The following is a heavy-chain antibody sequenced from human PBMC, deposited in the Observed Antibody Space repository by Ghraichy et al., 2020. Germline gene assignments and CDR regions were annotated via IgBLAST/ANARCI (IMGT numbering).Heavy chain of an antibody. CDR2: INHSGCT. CDR1: GGSFSVYF. Sequence: SQTLSLTCNVFGGSFSVYFWTWIRQPPGKGLEYIGEINHSGCTNYNPSLKSRVTISIDPSKNQFSLNLNSVTAADTAIYYCARVRDSYDSSGYNSGWYFDLWGRGTLVTVSS. D-gene: IGHD3-22*01. J-gene: IGHJ2*01. V-gene: IGHV4-34*01. CDR3: ARVRDSYDSSGYNSGWYFDL.